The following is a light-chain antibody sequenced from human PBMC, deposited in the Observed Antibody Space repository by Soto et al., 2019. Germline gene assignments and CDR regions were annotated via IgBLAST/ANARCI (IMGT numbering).Light chain of an antibody. Sequence: DIQMTQSPSSLSASVGDRVTITCRASQTISNSLNWYPQKPGKAPELLIYAASTLQIGVPSRFSGSGSGTDFTLTISSLLPEDFATYYCQQSYSTPRTFGQGTKLEIK. CDR3: QQSYSTPRT. CDR2: AAS. J-gene: IGKJ2*01. CDR1: QTISNS. V-gene: IGKV1-39*01.